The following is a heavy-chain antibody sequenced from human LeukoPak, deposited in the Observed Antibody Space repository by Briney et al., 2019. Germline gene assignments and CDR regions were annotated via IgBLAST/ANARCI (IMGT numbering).Heavy chain of an antibody. D-gene: IGHD4-23*01. CDR1: GGSLSGYY. J-gene: IGHJ4*02. V-gene: IGHV4-34*01. CDR3: ARGNSHEDY. Sequence: SETLSLTCAVYGGSLSGYYWSWIRQPPGKGLEWIGEINHSGSTNYNPSLKSRVTISVDTSKNQFSLKLSSVTAADTAVYYCARGNSHEDYWGQGTLVTVSS. CDR2: INHSGST.